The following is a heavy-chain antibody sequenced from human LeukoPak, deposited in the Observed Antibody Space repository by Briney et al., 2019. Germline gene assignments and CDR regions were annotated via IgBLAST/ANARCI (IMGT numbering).Heavy chain of an antibody. D-gene: IGHD5-18*01. CDR1: GGSFSGYY. CDR2: INHSGST. J-gene: IGHJ4*02. V-gene: IGHV4-34*01. CDR3: ARGYSYGSNPGY. Sequence: SETLSLTCAVYGGSFSGYYWSWIRQPPGKGLEWIGEINHSGSTNYNPSLKSRVTISVDTSKNQFSLKLSSVTAADTAVYYCARGYSYGSNPGYWGQGTLVTVSS.